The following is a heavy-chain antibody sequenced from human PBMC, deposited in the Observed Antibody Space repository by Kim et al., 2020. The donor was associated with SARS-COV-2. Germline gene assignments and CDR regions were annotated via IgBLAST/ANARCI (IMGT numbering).Heavy chain of an antibody. CDR1: GFTFSSYW. CDR3: ARERRPGSGSYYREGFDP. D-gene: IGHD3-10*01. J-gene: IGHJ5*02. Sequence: GGSLRLSCAASGFTFSSYWMHWVRQAPGKGLVWVSRMNSDGSSTSYADSVKGRFTISRDNAKNTLYLQMNSLRAEDTAVYYCARERRPGSGSYYREGFDPWGQGTLVTVSS. CDR2: MNSDGSST. V-gene: IGHV3-74*01.